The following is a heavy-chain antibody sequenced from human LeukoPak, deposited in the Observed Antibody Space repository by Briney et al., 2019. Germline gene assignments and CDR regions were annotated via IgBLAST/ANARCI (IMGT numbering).Heavy chain of an antibody. CDR1: GFTSSSYG. J-gene: IGHJ3*02. CDR2: ISGSGSTT. CDR3: ARPRLEYCSGGSCFDAFDI. Sequence: GGSLRLSCAASGFTSSSYGMSWVRQAPGKGLEWVSAISGSGSTTYYADSVKGRFTISRDNSKNTLFLQMNSLTAEDTAIYSCARPRLEYCSGGSCFDAFDIWGQGTMVTVSS. D-gene: IGHD2-15*01. V-gene: IGHV3-23*01.